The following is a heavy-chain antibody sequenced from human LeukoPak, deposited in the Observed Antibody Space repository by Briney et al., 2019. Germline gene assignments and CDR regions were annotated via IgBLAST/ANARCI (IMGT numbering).Heavy chain of an antibody. J-gene: IGHJ5*02. D-gene: IGHD5-18*01. CDR1: SFTFDDYG. V-gene: IGHV3-20*02. CDR3: ARAWIQLWFNWFDP. Sequence: GGSLRLSFAASSFTFDDYGMSWVRQAPGKGLEWVSGINWNGGSTGYADSVKGRFTISRDNAKNSLYLQMNSLRAEDTALYHCARAWIQLWFNWFDPWGQGTLVTVSS. CDR2: INWNGGST.